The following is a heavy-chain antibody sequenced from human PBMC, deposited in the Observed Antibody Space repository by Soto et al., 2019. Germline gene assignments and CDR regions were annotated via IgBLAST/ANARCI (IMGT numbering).Heavy chain of an antibody. CDR3: ARGPRKMDWFDT. CDR1: GGTFSSYA. J-gene: IGHJ5*02. Sequence: SVKVSCKASGGTFSSYAISWVRQAPGQGLEWMGGIIPIFGTANYAQKFQGRVTITADESTSTAYMELSSLRSEDTAVYYCARGPRKMDWFDTWGQGTLVTVSS. D-gene: IGHD2-8*01. V-gene: IGHV1-69*13. CDR2: IIPIFGTA.